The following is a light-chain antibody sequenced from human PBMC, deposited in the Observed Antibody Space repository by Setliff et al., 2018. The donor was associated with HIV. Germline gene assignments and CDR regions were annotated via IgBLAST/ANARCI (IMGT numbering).Light chain of an antibody. CDR3: SSYTSSSTPVV. CDR1: SSDVGGYNY. Sequence: QSITISCTGTSSDVGGYNYVSWYQQHPGKAPKLMIYDVSNRPSGVSNRFSGSKSGNTASLTISGLQAEDEADYYCSSYTSSSTPVVFGGGT. J-gene: IGLJ2*01. CDR2: DVS. V-gene: IGLV2-14*03.